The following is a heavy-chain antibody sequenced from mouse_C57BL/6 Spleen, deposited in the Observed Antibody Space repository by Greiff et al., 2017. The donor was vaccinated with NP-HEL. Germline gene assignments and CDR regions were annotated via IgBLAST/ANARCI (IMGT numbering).Heavy chain of an antibody. V-gene: IGHV1-55*01. J-gene: IGHJ4*01. Sequence: VQLQQPGAELVKPGASVKMSCKASGYTFTSYWITWVKQRPGQGLEWLGDIYPGSGSTNYNEQFKRKATLTVDTTTSTAYMQLSSLTSEDSAVYYCARSTRRYYAMDYWGQGTSVTVSS. CDR3: ARSTRRYYAMDY. CDR1: GYTFTSYW. D-gene: IGHD6-1*01. CDR2: IYPGSGST.